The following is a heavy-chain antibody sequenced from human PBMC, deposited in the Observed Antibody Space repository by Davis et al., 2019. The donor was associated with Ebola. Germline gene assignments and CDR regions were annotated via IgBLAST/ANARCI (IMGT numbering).Heavy chain of an antibody. CDR2: IYPGDSDT. J-gene: IGHJ4*02. Sequence: GESLKISCEASGYNFATHWIGWVRQMPGKGLEWMGIIYPGDSDTRYSPSFQGQVTLSADKSFATAYLQWRSLKASDTAMYYCARQGGGSGRLTSFDYWGRGTLVTVSS. CDR1: GYNFATHW. V-gene: IGHV5-51*01. D-gene: IGHD1-26*01. CDR3: ARQGGGSGRLTSFDY.